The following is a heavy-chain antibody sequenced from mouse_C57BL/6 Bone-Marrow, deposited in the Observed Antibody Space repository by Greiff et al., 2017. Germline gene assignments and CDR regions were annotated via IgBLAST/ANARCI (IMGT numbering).Heavy chain of an antibody. CDR2: INPNNGGT. CDR3: ARQYYGSSPLYAMDY. J-gene: IGHJ4*01. Sequence: VQLQQSGPELVKPGASVKISCKASGYTFTDYYMNWVKQSHGKSLEWIGDINPNNGGTSYNQKFKGKATLTVDKSSSTAYMELRSLTSEDSAVYYCARQYYGSSPLYAMDYWGQGTSVTVSS. CDR1: GYTFTDYY. V-gene: IGHV1-26*01. D-gene: IGHD1-1*01.